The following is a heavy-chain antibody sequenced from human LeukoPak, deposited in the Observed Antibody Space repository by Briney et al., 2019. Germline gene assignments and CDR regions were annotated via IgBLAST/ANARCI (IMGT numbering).Heavy chain of an antibody. CDR1: GFTFSSHA. CDR3: TRDHCRGDNCPSFDY. J-gene: IGHJ4*02. V-gene: IGHV3-30*04. Sequence: GGSLRLSCAASGFTFSSHAMHWVRQAPGKGLEWVAVTSYDGSQKYFAESVRGRFTVSRDNSKNTLYLQMDSLRSDDTAVYYCTRDHCRGDNCPSFDYWGQGTLVTVSS. D-gene: IGHD2-15*01. CDR2: TSYDGSQK.